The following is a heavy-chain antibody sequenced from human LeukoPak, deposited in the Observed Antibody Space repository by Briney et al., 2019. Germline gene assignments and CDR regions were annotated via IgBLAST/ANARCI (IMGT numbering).Heavy chain of an antibody. CDR3: ARNRPAYYFDY. CDR1: GFTFSSYG. J-gene: IGHJ4*02. CDR2: IWPDGSNE. V-gene: IGHV3-33*01. Sequence: GVSLRLSCAASGFTFSSYGMQWVRQAPGKGLEWVAVIWPDGSNEYYADSVKGRFTISRDNSKNTLYLQMNSLRAEDTAVYYCARNRPAYYFDYWGQGTLVT.